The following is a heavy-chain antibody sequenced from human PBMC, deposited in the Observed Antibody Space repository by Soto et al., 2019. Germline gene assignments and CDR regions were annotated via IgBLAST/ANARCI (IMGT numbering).Heavy chain of an antibody. CDR2: FEPDNGET. CDR3: ATSSHWYGYFHH. D-gene: IGHD6-13*01. Sequence: ASVKVSCKVSGDTLSGLSMHWVRQAPGKGLECLGGFEPDNGETIYAQAFQGRVTMTGDTATDTAYLELSSLRSEDTAVYYCATSSHWYGYFHHWGQGTMVTVSS. CDR1: GDTLSGLS. J-gene: IGHJ1*01. V-gene: IGHV1-24*01.